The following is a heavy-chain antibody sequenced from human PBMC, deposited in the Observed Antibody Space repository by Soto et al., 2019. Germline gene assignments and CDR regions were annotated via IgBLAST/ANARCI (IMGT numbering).Heavy chain of an antibody. Sequence: WASVKVSCKASGYTFTSYDINWVRQATGQGLEWMGWMNPNSGNTGYAQKFQGRVTMTRNTSISTAYMELSSLRSEDTAVYYCARGVGGYIGYCSGGSCYKIWFDPWGQGTLVTVSS. J-gene: IGHJ5*02. CDR1: GYTFTSYD. CDR3: ARGVGGYIGYCSGGSCYKIWFDP. D-gene: IGHD2-15*01. CDR2: MNPNSGNT. V-gene: IGHV1-8*01.